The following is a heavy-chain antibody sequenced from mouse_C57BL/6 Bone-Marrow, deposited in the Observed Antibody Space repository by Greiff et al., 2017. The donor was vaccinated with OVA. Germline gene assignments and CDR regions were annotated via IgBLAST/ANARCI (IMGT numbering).Heavy chain of an antibody. J-gene: IGHJ2*01. V-gene: IGHV1-64*01. Sequence: QVQLQQPGAELVKPGASVKLSCKASGYTFTSYWMHWVKQRPGQGLEWIGMIHPNSGSTNYNEKFKSKATLTVDKSSSTAYMQLSSLTSEDSAFYYCARGSAYYSNYYFDYWGQGTTLTVSS. CDR2: IHPNSGST. D-gene: IGHD2-5*01. CDR3: ARGSAYYSNYYFDY. CDR1: GYTFTSYW.